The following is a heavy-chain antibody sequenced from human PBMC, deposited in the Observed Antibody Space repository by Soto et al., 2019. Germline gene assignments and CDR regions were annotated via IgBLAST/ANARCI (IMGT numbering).Heavy chain of an antibody. CDR2: ISYDGSNK. CDR1: GFTFSSYA. CDR3: AREAGSYIQS. Sequence: GGSLRLSCAASGFTFSSYAMHWVRQAPGKGLEWVAVISYDGSNKYYADSVKGRFTISRDNSKNTLYLQMNSLRAEDTAVYYCAREAGSYIQSWGQGTLVTVSS. D-gene: IGHD3-10*01. V-gene: IGHV3-30-3*01. J-gene: IGHJ5*02.